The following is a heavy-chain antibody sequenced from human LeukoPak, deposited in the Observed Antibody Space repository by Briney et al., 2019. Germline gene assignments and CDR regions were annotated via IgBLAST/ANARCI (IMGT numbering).Heavy chain of an antibody. CDR1: GFAFDNYG. V-gene: IGHV3-30*18. D-gene: IGHD3-22*01. J-gene: IGHJ4*02. CDR2: ISYAGSTK. CDR3: AKNLGDSSSYYKRAFDY. Sequence: AGGSLRLSCAASGFAFDNYGMHWVRQAPGKGLEWVTVISYAGSTKYYADSVKGRFTISRDNSKNTLYLQMDSLRAEDTAVYYCAKNLGDSSSYYKRAFDYWGQGTLVTVSS.